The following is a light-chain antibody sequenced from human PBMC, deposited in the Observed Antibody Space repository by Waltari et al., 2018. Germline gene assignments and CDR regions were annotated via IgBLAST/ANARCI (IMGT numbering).Light chain of an antibody. CDR3: QQYGSSPPSLT. Sequence: EIVLTQSPGTLSLSPGERATLSCRASQSVSSSYLAWYQQKPGQAPRLLIYGASSRATGIPDMFSGSGSGTDFTLTISRLEPEDFAVYYCQQYGSSPPSLTFGGGTKVEIK. CDR1: QSVSSSY. CDR2: GAS. V-gene: IGKV3-20*01. J-gene: IGKJ4*01.